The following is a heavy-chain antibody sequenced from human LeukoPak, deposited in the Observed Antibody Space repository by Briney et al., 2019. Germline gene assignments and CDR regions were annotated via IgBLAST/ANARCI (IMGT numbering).Heavy chain of an antibody. CDR3: AILPATDTYYYDNRGYYRPGVH. J-gene: IGHJ4*02. CDR2: IYTTGDT. V-gene: IGHV4-4*09. Sequence: SETLSLTCTVSGVSIISYYWSWIRQPPGKGLEWIGSIYTTGDTRYNPSLKSRVTISVDTSKNQFSLKLSSVTAADTAVYYCAILPATDTYYYDNRGYYRPGVHWGQGALVTVSS. CDR1: GVSIISYY. D-gene: IGHD3-22*01.